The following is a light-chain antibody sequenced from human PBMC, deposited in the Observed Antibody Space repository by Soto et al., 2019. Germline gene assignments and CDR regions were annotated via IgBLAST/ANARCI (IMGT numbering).Light chain of an antibody. V-gene: IGKV3-20*01. J-gene: IGKJ1*01. CDR2: GAS. Sequence: EIVLTQSPGILSLSPGERATLSCRASQSVSSSYLAWYQQKPGQAPRLLIYGASSRATGIPDRFSGSGSGTDFTLTISILEPEDFAVYFCQQYGSSSWTFGQGTKVDI. CDR1: QSVSSSY. CDR3: QQYGSSSWT.